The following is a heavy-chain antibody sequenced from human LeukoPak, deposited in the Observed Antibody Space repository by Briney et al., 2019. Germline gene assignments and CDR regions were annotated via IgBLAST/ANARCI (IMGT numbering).Heavy chain of an antibody. Sequence: HPRESLKISCAASGFAFSSYGMHWVRQAPGKGLEWVAAIWYDGSNQYYADSVKGRFTISRDNSKNTLYLQMNSLRAEDTAVYYCVRGPYGSGSYRWGQGTLVTVSA. CDR3: VRGPYGSGSYR. J-gene: IGHJ4*02. CDR2: IWYDGSNQ. CDR1: GFAFSSYG. D-gene: IGHD3-10*01. V-gene: IGHV3-33*01.